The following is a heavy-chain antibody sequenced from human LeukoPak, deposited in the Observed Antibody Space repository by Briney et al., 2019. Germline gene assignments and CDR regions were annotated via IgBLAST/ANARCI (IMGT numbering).Heavy chain of an antibody. J-gene: IGHJ3*02. V-gene: IGHV4-61*02. CDR2: VSASGYT. CDR1: ASISSGDYY. Sequence: SETLSLTCTVSASISSGDYYWNWIRQPAGKGLEWIGRVSASGYTNYNPSLRSRITISVDTSKNQFSLELTSVTAADTAVYYCARSRDGYNDPAFDIWGQGTMVTVSS. CDR3: ARSRDGYNDPAFDI. D-gene: IGHD5-24*01.